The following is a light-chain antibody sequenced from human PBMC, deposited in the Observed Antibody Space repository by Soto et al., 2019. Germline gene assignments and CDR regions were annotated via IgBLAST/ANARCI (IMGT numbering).Light chain of an antibody. V-gene: IGLV2-14*01. J-gene: IGLJ3*02. CDR1: TSDVGGYDF. Sequence: QSALTQPASVSGSPGQSITISCTGTTSDVGGYDFVSWYQQHPGKAPKLIIYEVSNRPSGVSNRFSASKSGNTASLTISGLQAEDGADYFCTPYSSSNNFVWVFGGGTKLTVL. CDR3: TPYSSSNNFVWV. CDR2: EVS.